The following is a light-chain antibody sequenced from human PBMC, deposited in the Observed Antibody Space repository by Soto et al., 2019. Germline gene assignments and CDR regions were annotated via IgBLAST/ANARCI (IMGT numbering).Light chain of an antibody. Sequence: EIVMTQSPATLSASPGERATLSCRASQSVSSNLAWYQHKPGQAXRLLIYDASNRATGIPARFSGSGSGTGFTLTISSLEPEDLAVYYWQQCYNWPQWTFGQGTKVDI. V-gene: IGKV3-11*01. J-gene: IGKJ1*01. CDR1: QSVSSN. CDR3: QQCYNWPQWT. CDR2: DAS.